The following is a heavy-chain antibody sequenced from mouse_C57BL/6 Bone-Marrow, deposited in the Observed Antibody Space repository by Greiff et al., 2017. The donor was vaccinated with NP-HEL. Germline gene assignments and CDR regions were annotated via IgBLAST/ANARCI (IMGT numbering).Heavy chain of an antibody. CDR3: ARDPSPNWYFDV. V-gene: IGHV5-16*01. J-gene: IGHJ1*03. Sequence: DVKLVESEGGLVQPGSSMKLSCTASGFTFSDYYMAWVRQVPEKGLEWVANINYDGSSTYYLDSLKSRFIISRDNAKNILYLQMSSLKSEDTATYYCARDPSPNWYFDVWGTGTTVTVSS. CDR2: INYDGSST. CDR1: GFTFSDYY.